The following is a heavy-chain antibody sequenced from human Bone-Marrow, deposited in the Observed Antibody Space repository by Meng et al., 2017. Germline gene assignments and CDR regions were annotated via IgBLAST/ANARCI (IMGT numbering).Heavy chain of an antibody. CDR3: ARLDNYYGSGSYYNGDAFDI. Sequence: ASVKVSCKASGYTFTSYYMHWVRQAPGQGLEWMGIINPSGGSTSYAQKFQGRVTMTRDTSTSTVYMELSSLRSEDTAVYYCARLDNYYGSGSYYNGDAFDIWGQGTKVTVSS. CDR2: INPSGGST. CDR1: GYTFTSYY. D-gene: IGHD3-10*01. V-gene: IGHV1-46*01. J-gene: IGHJ3*02.